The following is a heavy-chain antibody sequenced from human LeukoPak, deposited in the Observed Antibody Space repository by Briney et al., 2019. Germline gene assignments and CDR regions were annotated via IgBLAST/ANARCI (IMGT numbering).Heavy chain of an antibody. Sequence: GGSLRLSCAASGFTVSSSHMTWVRQAPGKGLECVSLIYSGGSTYYSDSVKGRFTISRDNSKNTLYLHMNSLRAEDAAVYYCARGQSYYPYWGQGTLVTVSS. CDR2: IYSGGST. J-gene: IGHJ4*02. D-gene: IGHD1-26*01. CDR1: GFTVSSSH. CDR3: ARGQSYYPY. V-gene: IGHV3-66*01.